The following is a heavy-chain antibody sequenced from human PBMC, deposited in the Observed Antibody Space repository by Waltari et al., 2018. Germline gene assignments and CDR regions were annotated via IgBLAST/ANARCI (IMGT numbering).Heavy chain of an antibody. CDR1: GYTLTELS. D-gene: IGHD5-12*01. J-gene: IGHJ4*02. V-gene: IGHV1-24*01. CDR2: FDPEDGET. CDR3: ATVRGYDPHVDY. Sequence: QVQLVQSGAEVKKPGASVKVSCKVSGYTLTELSMHWVRQAPGTGLEWMGGFDPEDGETIYAQKYQGRVTMTEDTYTDTAYMELSSMRSEDTAVYYCATVRGYDPHVDYWGQGTLVTVSS.